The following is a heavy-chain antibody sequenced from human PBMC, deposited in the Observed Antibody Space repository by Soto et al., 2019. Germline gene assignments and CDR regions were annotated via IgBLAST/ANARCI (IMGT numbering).Heavy chain of an antibody. Sequence: PSETLSRTCTVSGGSISSYYCSWIRQPPGKGLEWIGYIYYSGRTNYNPSLKSRVTISVDTSKNQFSLKLSSVTAADTAVYYCARGYCSSTICYIWDNWFDPWGQGTLVTVSS. V-gene: IGHV4-59*01. CDR2: IYYSGRT. CDR1: GGSISSYY. J-gene: IGHJ5*02. D-gene: IGHD2-2*02. CDR3: ARGYCSSTICYIWDNWFDP.